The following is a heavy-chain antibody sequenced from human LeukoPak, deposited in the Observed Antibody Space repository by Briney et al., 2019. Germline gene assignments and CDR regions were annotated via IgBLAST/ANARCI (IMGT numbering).Heavy chain of an antibody. V-gene: IGHV3-74*01. D-gene: IGHD4-23*01. J-gene: IGHJ4*02. CDR3: ASAVHDYSGDFFDY. CDR1: EFTFSNYW. Sequence: GGSLRLSCAASEFTFSNYWMHWVRQAPGKGLVWVSRINSDGSSTAYADSVKGRFTISRDNAKNTLYLQMNSLRAEDTAVYYCASAVHDYSGDFFDYWGQGTLVTVSS. CDR2: INSDGSST.